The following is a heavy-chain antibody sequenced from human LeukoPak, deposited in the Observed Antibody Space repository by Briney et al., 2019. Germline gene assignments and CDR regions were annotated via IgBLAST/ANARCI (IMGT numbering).Heavy chain of an antibody. V-gene: IGHV3-30*02. CDR3: ARILDSAWGELGY. CDR1: GSNFDDYG. Sequence: GGSLRLSCAASGSNFDDYGMHWLRQAPGKALEWIAFIRSDGSNKYYADSVKGRFTISRDNSKNTLYLQMNSLRAEDTAVYYCARILDSAWGELGYWGQGTLVTVSS. CDR2: IRSDGSNK. J-gene: IGHJ4*02. D-gene: IGHD6-19*01.